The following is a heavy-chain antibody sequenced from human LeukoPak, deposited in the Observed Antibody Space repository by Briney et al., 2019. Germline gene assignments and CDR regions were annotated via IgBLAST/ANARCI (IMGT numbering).Heavy chain of an antibody. D-gene: IGHD3-22*01. CDR1: GFTFSNYA. CDR2: ISGSGSNT. V-gene: IGHV3-23*01. J-gene: IGHJ4*02. CDR3: QARRPHYYYDSSPFDY. Sequence: GGSLRLSCATSGFTFSNYAMSWVRQAPGKGLEWVSAISGSGSNTYYADSVKGRFTISRDNTKNTLYLQMNSLRAEDTAVYYCQARRPHYYYDSSPFDYWGQGTLVTVSS.